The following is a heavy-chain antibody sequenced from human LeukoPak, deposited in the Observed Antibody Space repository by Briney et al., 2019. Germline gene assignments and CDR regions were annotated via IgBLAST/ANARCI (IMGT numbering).Heavy chain of an antibody. CDR2: INAGNGNT. CDR1: GYTFTSYA. J-gene: IGHJ4*02. CDR3: AGVGWSAVDTAMDAFDY. D-gene: IGHD5-18*01. Sequence: AASVKVSCEASGYTFTSYAMHWVRQAPGQRLEWMGWINAGNGNTKYSQKFQGRVTITRDTSASTAYMELSSLRSEDTAVYYCAGVGWSAVDTAMDAFDYWGQGTLVTVSS. V-gene: IGHV1-3*01.